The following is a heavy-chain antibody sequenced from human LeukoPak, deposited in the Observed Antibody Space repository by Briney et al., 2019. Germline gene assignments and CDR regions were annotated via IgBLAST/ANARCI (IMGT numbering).Heavy chain of an antibody. CDR3: ARRGIERDGRLYYYYMDV. V-gene: IGHV4-34*01. CDR2: INHSGST. J-gene: IGHJ6*03. D-gene: IGHD3-16*01. Sequence: SETLSLTCAVYGGSFSGYYWSWIRQPPGKGLEWIEEINHSGSTNYNPSLKSRVTISVDTSKNQFSLKLSSVTAADTAVYYCARRGIERDGRLYYYYMDVWGKGTTVTVSS. CDR1: GGSFSGYY.